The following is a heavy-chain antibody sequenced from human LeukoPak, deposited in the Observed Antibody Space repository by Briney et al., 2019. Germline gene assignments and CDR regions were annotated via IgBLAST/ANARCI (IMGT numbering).Heavy chain of an antibody. V-gene: IGHV4-4*07. J-gene: IGHJ4*02. D-gene: IGHD3-10*01. CDR3: ARDRRGYYFDY. CDR2: IYTSGST. CDR1: GGSISNYY. Sequence: PSETLSLTCTVSGGSISNYYWSWIRQPAGKGLEWIGLIYTSGSTNYNPSLQSRVTISLDTSKNQFSLNLTSVTAADTAVYYCARDRRGYYFDYWGQGTLATVSS.